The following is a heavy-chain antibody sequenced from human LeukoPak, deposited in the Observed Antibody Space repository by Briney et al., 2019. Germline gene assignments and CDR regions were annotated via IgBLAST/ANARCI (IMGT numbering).Heavy chain of an antibody. Sequence: QPGRSLRLSCAASGFTFSSYAMHWVRQAPGKGLEWVSYISSSGSTIYYADSVKGRFTISRDNAKNSLYLQMNSLRAEDTAVYYCAREDSGWANLGFDYWGQGTLVTVSS. CDR2: ISSSGSTI. CDR3: AREDSGWANLGFDY. J-gene: IGHJ4*02. D-gene: IGHD5-12*01. CDR1: GFTFSSYA. V-gene: IGHV3-48*03.